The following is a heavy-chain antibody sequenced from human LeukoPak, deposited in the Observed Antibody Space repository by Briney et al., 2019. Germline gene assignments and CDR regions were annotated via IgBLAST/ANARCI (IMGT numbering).Heavy chain of an antibody. D-gene: IGHD5-24*01. CDR1: GFTFSSYA. CDR3: AKGGGYNRDYCFDY. Sequence: GGSLRLSCAASGFTFSSYAMSWVRQAPGKGPEWVSAISGSGGSTYYADSVKGRFTISRDNSRDTLYLQMNSLRAEDTALYYCAKGGGYNRDYCFDYWGQGTLVTVSS. J-gene: IGHJ4*02. V-gene: IGHV3-23*01. CDR2: ISGSGGST.